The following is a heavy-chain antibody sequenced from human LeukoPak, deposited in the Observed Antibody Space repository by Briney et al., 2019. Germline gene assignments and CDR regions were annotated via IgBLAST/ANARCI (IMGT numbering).Heavy chain of an antibody. CDR2: IYDSGST. Sequence: SETLSLTCSVSSVSVTSFYSYWTWIRQPPGKGLEWIGYIYDSGSTNYNPSLKSRVTIPADTSKNQFSLRLSSVTAADTAVYYCARYYYDSSGYYAFDIWGQGTMVTVSS. CDR1: SVSVTSFYSY. CDR3: ARYYYDSSGYYAFDI. D-gene: IGHD3-22*01. J-gene: IGHJ3*02. V-gene: IGHV4-61*01.